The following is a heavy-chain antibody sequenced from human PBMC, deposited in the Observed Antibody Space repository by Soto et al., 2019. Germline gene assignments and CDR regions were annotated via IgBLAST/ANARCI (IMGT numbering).Heavy chain of an antibody. Sequence: SETLSLTCTVSGGSISSYYWSWIRQPPGKGLEWIGYIYYSGSTNYNPSLKSRVTISVDTSKNQFSLKLSSVTAADTAVYYCARRYYDSSGYGFWFDPWGQGTLVTVSS. CDR2: IYYSGST. D-gene: IGHD3-22*01. CDR3: ARRYYDSSGYGFWFDP. V-gene: IGHV4-59*08. J-gene: IGHJ5*02. CDR1: GGSISSYY.